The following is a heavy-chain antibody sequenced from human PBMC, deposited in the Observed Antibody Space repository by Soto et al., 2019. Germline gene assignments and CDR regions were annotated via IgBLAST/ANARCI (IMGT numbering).Heavy chain of an antibody. CDR2: MNPNSGNT. Sequence: QVQLVQSGAEVKKPGASVKVSCKASGYTFTSYDINWVRQATGQGLEWMGWMNPNSGNTGYAQKLQGRVTMTRNTSISTAYMELSSLRSEETAVYYCARGLLNSSGWYYYYYMDVWGKGTTVTVSS. V-gene: IGHV1-8*01. CDR3: ARGLLNSSGWYYYYYMDV. CDR1: GYTFTSYD. D-gene: IGHD6-19*01. J-gene: IGHJ6*03.